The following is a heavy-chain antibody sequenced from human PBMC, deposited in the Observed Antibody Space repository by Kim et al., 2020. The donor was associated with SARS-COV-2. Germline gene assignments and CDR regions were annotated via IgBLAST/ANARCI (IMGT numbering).Heavy chain of an antibody. CDR2: ISGSGGTT. V-gene: IGHV3-23*01. CDR3: AKARADASGYIDV. D-gene: IGHD3-10*01. CDR1: GFTFRNHA. J-gene: IGHJ6*03. Sequence: GGSLRLSCAASGFTFRNHAMSWVRQAPGKGLEWVSTISGSGGTTYYADSVKGRFTISRDNSKNTLYLQMNSLRADDTAVYYCAKARADASGYIDVWGKGT.